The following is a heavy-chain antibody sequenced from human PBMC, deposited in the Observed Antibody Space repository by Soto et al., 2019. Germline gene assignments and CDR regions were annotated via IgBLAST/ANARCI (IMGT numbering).Heavy chain of an antibody. D-gene: IGHD6-13*01. CDR3: AKDMAPGYSSSWRNAFDI. CDR2: ISWNSGSI. V-gene: IGHV3-9*01. CDR1: GFTFDDYA. J-gene: IGHJ3*02. Sequence: GGSLRLSCAASGFTFDDYAMHWVRQAPGKGLEWVSGISWNSGSIGYADSVKGRFTISRDNAKNSLYLQMNSLRAEDTALYYCAKDMAPGYSSSWRNAFDIWGQGTMVTVSS.